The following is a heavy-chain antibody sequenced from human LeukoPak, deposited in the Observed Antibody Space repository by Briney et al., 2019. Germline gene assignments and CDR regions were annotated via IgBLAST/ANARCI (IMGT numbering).Heavy chain of an antibody. V-gene: IGHV3-73*01. CDR1: GFTFSGSA. Sequence: PGGSLRLSCAASGFTFSGSAMHWVRQASGKGLEWVGRIRSKANSYATAYAASVKGWFTISRDDSKNTAYLQMNSLKTEDTAVYYCTRRAWGGWDRYYFDYWGQGTLVTVSS. J-gene: IGHJ4*02. CDR2: IRSKANSYAT. CDR3: TRRAWGGWDRYYFDY. D-gene: IGHD6-19*01.